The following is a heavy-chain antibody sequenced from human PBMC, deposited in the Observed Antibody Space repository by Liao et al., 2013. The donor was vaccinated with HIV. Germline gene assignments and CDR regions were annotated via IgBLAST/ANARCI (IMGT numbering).Heavy chain of an antibody. D-gene: IGHD1-14*01. CDR3: VLRGRTGTVGSYGVVGLGSVNFWGTYG. CDR1: GASISSSSYY. V-gene: IGHV4-39*07. CDR2: IYYGGST. J-gene: IGHJ6*01. Sequence: QLQLQESGPGLVKPSETLSLTCTVSGASISSSSYYWGWIRQPPGKGLEWIGSIYYGGSTYYNPSLKSRVTISVDTSKNQLSLKLSSVTSPDTDLGTYVLRGRTGTVGSYGVVGLGSVNFWGTYG.